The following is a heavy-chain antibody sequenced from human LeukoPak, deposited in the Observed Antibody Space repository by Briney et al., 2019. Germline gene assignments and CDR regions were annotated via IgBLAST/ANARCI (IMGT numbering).Heavy chain of an antibody. CDR3: AKSPEYYYYYMDV. CDR2: ISGSGGST. CDR1: GFTFSSYA. J-gene: IGHJ6*03. Sequence: GGSLRLSCAASGFTFSSYAMSWVRQAPGKGLEWVSAISGSGGSTYYADSVKGRFTISRDNSKNTLYVQMNSLRAEDTAVYYCAKSPEYYYYYMDVWGKETTVTVSS. V-gene: IGHV3-23*01.